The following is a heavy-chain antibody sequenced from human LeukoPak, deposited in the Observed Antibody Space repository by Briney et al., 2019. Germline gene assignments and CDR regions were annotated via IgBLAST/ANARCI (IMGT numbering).Heavy chain of an antibody. Sequence: GASVKVSCKASGYTFTGYYMHWVRQAPGQGLEWMGRINPNSGGTNYAQKFQGRVTMTRDTSISTAYMELSRLRSDDTAVYYCARDLNGSGSYDYWGQGTLVTVTS. CDR3: ARDLNGSGSYDY. V-gene: IGHV1-2*06. J-gene: IGHJ4*02. D-gene: IGHD3-10*01. CDR1: GYTFTGYY. CDR2: INPNSGGT.